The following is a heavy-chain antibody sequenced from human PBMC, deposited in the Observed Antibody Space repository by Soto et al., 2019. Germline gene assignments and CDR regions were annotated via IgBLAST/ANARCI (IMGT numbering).Heavy chain of an antibody. V-gene: IGHV3-30-3*01. D-gene: IGHD3-22*01. J-gene: IGHJ4*02. CDR2: ISYDGSNK. CDR1: GFTFSSYA. CDR3: AMCITMIVPPVH. Sequence: GGSLRLSCAASGFTFSSYAMHWVRQAPGKGLEWVAVISYDGSNKYYADSVKGRFTISRDNSKNTLYLQMNSLRAEDTAVYYCAMCITMIVPPVHWGQGTLVTVSS.